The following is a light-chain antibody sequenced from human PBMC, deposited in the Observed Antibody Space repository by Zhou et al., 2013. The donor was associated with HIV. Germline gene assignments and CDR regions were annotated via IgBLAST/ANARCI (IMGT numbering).Light chain of an antibody. J-gene: IGKJ5*01. Sequence: DIQMTQSPSSVSASVGDRVTITCRASQNISIWLAWYQQKPGKVPKLLIYAASTLQSGVPSRFSGSGSGTDFTLTISSLEPEDFAVYYCQQRGSWPPITFGQGTRLELK. CDR3: QQRGSWPPIT. CDR1: QNISIW. CDR2: AAS. V-gene: IGKV1-12*01.